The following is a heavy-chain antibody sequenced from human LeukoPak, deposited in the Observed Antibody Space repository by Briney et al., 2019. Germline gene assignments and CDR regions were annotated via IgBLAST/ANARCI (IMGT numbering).Heavy chain of an antibody. J-gene: IGHJ5*02. V-gene: IGHV4-30-4*01. CDR2: FSYNGRP. D-gene: IGHD3-10*01. Sequence: PSETLSLTCTVSGGSNSTFVAFGPWIHRPPGRDLAWIDSFSYNGRPFYNPYLKSRLTISVDTSKNLFSLPLSSVTAADTAVYFCARALYFSASGTGIRSLGFDPWGQGTLVTVSS. CDR1: GGSNSTFVAF. CDR3: ARALYFSASGTGIRSLGFDP.